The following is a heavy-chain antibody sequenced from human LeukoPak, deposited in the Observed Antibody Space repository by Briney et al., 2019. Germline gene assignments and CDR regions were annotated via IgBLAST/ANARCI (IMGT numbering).Heavy chain of an antibody. CDR1: GFTFSSYV. D-gene: IGHD1-26*01. CDR2: IRYDGGKK. CDR3: AKDRSGSYSFDY. J-gene: IGHJ4*02. Sequence: VGSLRLSYAAPGFTFSSYVMDWVRQAPGKGLERVAFIRYDGGKKYYADTVKGRFTLSRDNLKNTLYLQMSNLRAEDTAVYYCAKDRSGSYSFDYWGGGTLVTVSS. V-gene: IGHV3-30*02.